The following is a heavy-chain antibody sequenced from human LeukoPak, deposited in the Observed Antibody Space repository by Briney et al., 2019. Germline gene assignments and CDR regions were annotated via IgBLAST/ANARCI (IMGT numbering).Heavy chain of an antibody. V-gene: IGHV3-7*03. J-gene: IGHJ4*02. D-gene: IGHD6-13*01. CDR2: IKQDGSGK. CDR3: ARLQPGIAAAGTLDY. Sequence: GRSLRLSCAASGFTFSSYWMSWVRQAPGKGLEWVANIKQDGSGKYYVDSVEGRFTISRDNAKNSLYLQMNSLRAEDTAVYYCARLQPGIAAAGTLDYWGQGTLVTVPS. CDR1: GFTFSSYW.